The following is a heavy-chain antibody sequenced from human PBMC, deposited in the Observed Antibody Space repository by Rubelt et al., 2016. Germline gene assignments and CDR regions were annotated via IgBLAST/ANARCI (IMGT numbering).Heavy chain of an antibody. CDR2: IGTAGDT. CDR3: ARGFEWDVLMVYAITSVYFDL. J-gene: IGHJ2*01. V-gene: IGHV3-13*01. Sequence: EVHLVESGGGLVKPGGSLRLSCAASGFTFSSYDMHWVRQATGKGLEWVSAIGTAGDTYYPGSVKGRFTISRENAKNSLYLKMNSLRAGDTAVYYCARGFEWDVLMVYAITSVYFDLWGRGTLVTVSS. D-gene: IGHD2-8*01. CDR1: GFTFSSYD.